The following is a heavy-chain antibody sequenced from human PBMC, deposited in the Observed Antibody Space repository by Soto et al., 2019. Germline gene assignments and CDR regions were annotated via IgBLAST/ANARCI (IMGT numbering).Heavy chain of an antibody. CDR3: ARGWGRVVYAMDV. D-gene: IGHD1-26*01. J-gene: IGHJ6*02. V-gene: IGHV1-46*04. Sequence: QVQLVQSGAEVKKPGASVRVSCKASGYTFTSYYIHWVRQAPGQGLEWVSIINPVGGSTNYAQKLQSRVTVTRDTSTSTAHMELSSLRSEDTAVYYCARGWGRVVYAMDVWGQGTTVTVSS. CDR1: GYTFTSYY. CDR2: INPVGGST.